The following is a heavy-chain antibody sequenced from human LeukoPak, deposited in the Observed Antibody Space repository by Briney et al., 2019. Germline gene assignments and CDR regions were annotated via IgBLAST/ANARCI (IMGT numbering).Heavy chain of an antibody. Sequence: PGRSLRLSCAASGFTFSSYGMHWVRQAPGKGLEWVAVISYDGSNKYYADSVKGRFTISRDNSKNTLYLQMNSLRAEDTAVYYCAKDRGIVLMVYAPPYGMDAWGQGTTVTVSS. CDR3: AKDRGIVLMVYAPPYGMDA. J-gene: IGHJ6*02. CDR1: GFTFSSYG. CDR2: ISYDGSNK. D-gene: IGHD2-8*01. V-gene: IGHV3-30*18.